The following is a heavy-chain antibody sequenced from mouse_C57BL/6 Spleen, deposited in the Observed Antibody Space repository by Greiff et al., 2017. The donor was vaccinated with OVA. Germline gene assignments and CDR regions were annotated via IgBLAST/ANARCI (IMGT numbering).Heavy chain of an antibody. V-gene: IGHV5-16*01. J-gene: IGHJ4*01. CDR1: GFTFSDYY. CDR2: INYDGSST. D-gene: IGHD1-1*01. Sequence: EVMLVESEGGLVQPGSSMKLSCTASGFTFSDYYMAWVRQVPEKGLEWVANINYDGSSTYYLDSLKSRFIISRDNAKNILYLQVSSLKSEDTATYYCARGTYGSSYYAMDYWGQGTSVTVSS. CDR3: ARGTYGSSYYAMDY.